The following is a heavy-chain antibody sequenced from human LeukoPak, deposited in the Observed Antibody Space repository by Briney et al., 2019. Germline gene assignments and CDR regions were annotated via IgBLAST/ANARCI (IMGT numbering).Heavy chain of an antibody. CDR3: AKASVSSGWSFLDY. CDR2: IRSDGSIK. V-gene: IGHV3-30*02. CDR1: GFSFSDYG. J-gene: IGHJ4*02. D-gene: IGHD6-19*01. Sequence: PGGSLRLSCAASGFSFSDYGMDWVRQAPGKGLEWVAFIRSDGSIKYYLDSVKGRFTISRDNSKNTMYLQMNSLRAEDTAVYYCAKASVSSGWSFLDYWGQGTLVTVSS.